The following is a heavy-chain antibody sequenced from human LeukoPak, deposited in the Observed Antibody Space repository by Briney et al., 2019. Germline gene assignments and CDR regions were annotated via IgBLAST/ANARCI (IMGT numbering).Heavy chain of an antibody. D-gene: IGHD7-27*01. CDR1: GFSFSTFA. Sequence: GGSLRLSCAASGFSFSTFAMHWVRQAPGKGLEWVANIKQDGSERYYVDSVKGRFTISRDNAKNSLYLQMNSLRAEDTAVYYCARDLHETWGLSRCYWGQGTLVTVSS. CDR3: ARDLHETWGLSRCY. V-gene: IGHV3-7*01. J-gene: IGHJ4*02. CDR2: IKQDGSER.